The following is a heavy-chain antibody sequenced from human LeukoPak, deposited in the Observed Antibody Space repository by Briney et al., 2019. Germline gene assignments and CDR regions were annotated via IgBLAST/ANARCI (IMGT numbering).Heavy chain of an antibody. V-gene: IGHV4-34*01. CDR1: GGSFSGYY. CDR3: ARERPSYYDILTGYYPRSLPYYFDY. J-gene: IGHJ4*02. D-gene: IGHD3-9*01. Sequence: SETLSLTCAVYGGSFSGYYWSWIRQPPGKGLEWIGEINHSGSTNYNPSLKSRVTVSVDTSKNQFSLKLSSVTAADTAVYYCARERPSYYDILTGYYPRSLPYYFDYWGQGTLVTVSS. CDR2: INHSGST.